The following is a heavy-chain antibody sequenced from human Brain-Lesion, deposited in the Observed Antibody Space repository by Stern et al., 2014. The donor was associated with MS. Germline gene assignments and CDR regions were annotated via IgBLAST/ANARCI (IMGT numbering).Heavy chain of an antibody. CDR3: ATLSPGAGGNYYRHFDY. V-gene: IGHV1-24*01. J-gene: IGHJ4*02. Sequence: QVQLVESGAEVKKPGASVKVSCKVSGYTLTEFSMHWVRPAPRKGLEWMGGFGSEDGETIYAQKFQGRVTMTEDTSTDTAYMELSSLRSEDTAVYYCATLSPGAGGNYYRHFDYWGQGTLVTVSS. CDR2: FGSEDGET. CDR1: GYTLTEFS. D-gene: IGHD1-26*01.